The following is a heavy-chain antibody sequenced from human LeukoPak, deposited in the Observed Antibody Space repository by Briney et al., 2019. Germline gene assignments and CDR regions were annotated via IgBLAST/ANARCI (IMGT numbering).Heavy chain of an antibody. CDR1: GFTFSSYS. J-gene: IGHJ4*02. CDR2: ISSSSSYI. D-gene: IGHD5-12*01. CDR3: ARDSDIVATIGEFDC. Sequence: GGSLRLSCAASGFTFSSYSMNWVRQAPGKGLEWVSSISSSSSYIYYADSVKGRFTISRDNAKNSLYLQMNSLRAEDTAVYYCARDSDIVATIGEFDCWGQGTLVTVSS. V-gene: IGHV3-21*01.